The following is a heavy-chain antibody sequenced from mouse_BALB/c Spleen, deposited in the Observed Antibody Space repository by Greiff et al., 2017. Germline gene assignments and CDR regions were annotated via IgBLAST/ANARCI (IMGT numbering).Heavy chain of an antibody. J-gene: IGHJ3*01. CDR2: IHYSGST. CDR3: ARGGNGNFAWFAY. Sequence: ESGPDLVKPSQSLSLTCTVTGYSITSGYSWHWIRQFPGNTLEWMGYIHYSGSTNYNPSLQSRTSITRDTSKNQFFLQLNSVNTEDTATDYCARGGNGNFAWFAYWGQGTLVTVSA. D-gene: IGHD2-1*01. CDR1: GYSITSGYS. V-gene: IGHV3-1*02.